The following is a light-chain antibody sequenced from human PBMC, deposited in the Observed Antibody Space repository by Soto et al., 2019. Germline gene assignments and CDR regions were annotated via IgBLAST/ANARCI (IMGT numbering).Light chain of an antibody. J-gene: IGKJ4*01. CDR2: RTS. CDR1: QSISSN. V-gene: IGKV3-15*01. Sequence: EIVMTHSPATLSVSPWERATLSCRASQSISSNLAWYQQKAGRAPRLLMFRTSSRATGFPARFSGSGSGTEFNLTISSLQSEDFGVYYCQQYNNWPRATFGGGTKVDIK. CDR3: QQYNNWPRAT.